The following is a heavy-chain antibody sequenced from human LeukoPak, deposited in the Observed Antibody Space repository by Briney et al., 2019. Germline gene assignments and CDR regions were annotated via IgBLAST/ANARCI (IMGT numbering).Heavy chain of an antibody. J-gene: IGHJ2*01. D-gene: IGHD3-22*01. CDR1: GGSISSYY. V-gene: IGHV4-59*01. Sequence: SETLSLTCTVSGGSISSYYWSWIRQPPGKGLEWIGYIYYSGSTNYNPSLKSRVTISVDTSKSQFSLKLSSVTAADTAVYYCARDRPYYYDSSGYFDLWGRGTLVTVSS. CDR3: ARDRPYYYDSSGYFDL. CDR2: IYYSGST.